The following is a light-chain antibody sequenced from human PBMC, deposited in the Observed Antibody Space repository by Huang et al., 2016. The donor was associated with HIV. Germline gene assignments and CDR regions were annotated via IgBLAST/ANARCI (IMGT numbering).Light chain of an antibody. V-gene: IGKV1-39*01. CDR1: QSIRRY. CDR3: QQTYRTPTA. Sequence: DIQMTQSPSSLSASVGDRVTITCRASQSIRRYLNWYQQKPGKAPKVLIDTASSLQSGVPSRFSGSGAGTDFTLTISSLQPEDFATYYCQQTYRTPTAFGPGTKVDIK. CDR2: TAS. J-gene: IGKJ3*01.